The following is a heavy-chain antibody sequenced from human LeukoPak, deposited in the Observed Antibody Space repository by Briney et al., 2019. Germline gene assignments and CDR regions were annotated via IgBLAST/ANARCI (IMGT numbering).Heavy chain of an antibody. V-gene: IGHV3-74*01. CDR2: INSDGSST. D-gene: IGHD6-19*01. CDR3: AREVYSSGWSSFDY. J-gene: IGHJ4*02. CDR1: VFTFRSYW. Sequence: GGSLTLPCAAAVFTFRSYWMHWLRQAPGKGLVCVSRINSDGSSTIHADSVKGRFTISRDNAKNTLYLQMNSLRAEETAVYYCAREVYSSGWSSFDYWGQGTLVTVSS.